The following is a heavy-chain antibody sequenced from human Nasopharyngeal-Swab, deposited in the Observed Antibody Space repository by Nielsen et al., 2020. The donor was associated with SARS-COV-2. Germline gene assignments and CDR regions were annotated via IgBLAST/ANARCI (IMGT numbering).Heavy chain of an antibody. Sequence: SETLSLTCAVSGYSMNSGYYWGWIRQPPGKGLEWIGSIYHSGSTYYNPPLKSRVTLSIDTSKNQFSLQLSSVTAADTAVYYCARAVEMAAILDYWGQGTLVTVSS. V-gene: IGHV4-38-2*01. D-gene: IGHD5-24*01. J-gene: IGHJ4*02. CDR1: GYSMNSGYY. CDR3: ARAVEMAAILDY. CDR2: IYHSGST.